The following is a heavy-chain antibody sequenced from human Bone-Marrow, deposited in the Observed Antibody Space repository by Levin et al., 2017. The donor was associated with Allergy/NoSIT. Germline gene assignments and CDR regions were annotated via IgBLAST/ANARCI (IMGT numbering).Heavy chain of an antibody. CDR2: IKSDGSTI. CDR3: AKEVATISSEFDF. J-gene: IGHJ4*02. Sequence: PGGSLRLSCAASGFTFSHFWMHWVRQAPGKGLVWVARIKSDGSTITYADSVEGRFTIARDNAKNILYLQMNSLRVEDTAVYYCAKEVATISSEFDFWGQGTLVTVSS. CDR1: GFTFSHFW. V-gene: IGHV3-74*03. D-gene: IGHD5-12*01.